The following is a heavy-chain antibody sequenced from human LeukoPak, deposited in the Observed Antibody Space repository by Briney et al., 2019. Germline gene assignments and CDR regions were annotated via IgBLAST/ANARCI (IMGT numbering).Heavy chain of an antibody. CDR2: MNPNSGNT. J-gene: IGHJ6*02. V-gene: IGHV1-8*01. Sequence: ASVKVSCKASGYTFTSYDINWVRQATGQGLEWMGWMNPNSGNTGYAQKFQGRVTMTRNTSISTAYMELSSLRSEGTAVYYCARGYYDSSGDYYGMDVWGQGTTVTVSS. CDR1: GYTFTSYD. CDR3: ARGYYDSSGDYYGMDV. D-gene: IGHD3-22*01.